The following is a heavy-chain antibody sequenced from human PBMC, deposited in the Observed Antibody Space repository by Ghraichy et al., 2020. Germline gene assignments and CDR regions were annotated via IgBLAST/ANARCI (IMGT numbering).Heavy chain of an antibody. D-gene: IGHD2-2*01. Sequence: ESLNISCAVYGGSFSGYYWSWIRQPPGKGLEWIGEINHSGSTNYNPSLKSRVTISVDTSKNQFSLKLSSVTAADTAVYYCARDTISCSSTSCPSGYYYYYGMDVWGQGTTVTVSS. J-gene: IGHJ6*02. CDR1: GGSFSGYY. V-gene: IGHV4-34*01. CDR2: INHSGST. CDR3: ARDTISCSSTSCPSGYYYYYGMDV.